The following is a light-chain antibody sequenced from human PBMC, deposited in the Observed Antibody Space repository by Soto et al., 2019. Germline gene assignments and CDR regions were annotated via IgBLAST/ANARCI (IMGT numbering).Light chain of an antibody. CDR3: QQYGSAPRT. CDR2: GAS. Sequence: EIVMTQSPATLSVSPGEVATLSFSASQSVSSKLAWYQQKPGQAPRLLIYGASTRATGIPARFSGSGSGTDFTLTISRLEPEDFAVYYCQQYGSAPRTFGQGTKVDI. J-gene: IGKJ1*01. V-gene: IGKV3-15*01. CDR1: QSVSSK.